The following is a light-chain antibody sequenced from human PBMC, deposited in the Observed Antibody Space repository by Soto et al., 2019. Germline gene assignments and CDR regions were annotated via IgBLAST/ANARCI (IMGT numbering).Light chain of an antibody. Sequence: QSALTQPASVSGSPGQSITISCTGTSSDVGGYNYVSWYQQHPGKAPKLMIYDVSNRPSGVSNRFSGSKSGNTASLTISGGQAEDEADYYCSSYTSSSTLMVFGGGTKLTVL. J-gene: IGLJ2*01. CDR1: SSDVGGYNY. CDR3: SSYTSSSTLMV. CDR2: DVS. V-gene: IGLV2-14*01.